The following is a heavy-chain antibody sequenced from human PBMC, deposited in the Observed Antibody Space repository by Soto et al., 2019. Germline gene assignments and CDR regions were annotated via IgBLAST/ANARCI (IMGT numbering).Heavy chain of an antibody. D-gene: IGHD2-21*02. CDR2: IFPIDSDT. CDR3: ATPGGRDFNALDV. V-gene: IGHV5-51*01. Sequence: GESLKISCKGSGYTFTINWIGWVRQMPGKGLEWMGIIFPIDSDTRYSPSSQGQVTISADNSISTAYLQWSSLKASDTAIYYCATPGGRDFNALDVWGQGTMVTVSS. J-gene: IGHJ3*01. CDR1: GYTFTINW.